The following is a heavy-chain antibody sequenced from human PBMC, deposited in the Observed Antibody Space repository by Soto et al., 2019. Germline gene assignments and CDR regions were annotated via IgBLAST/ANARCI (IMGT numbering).Heavy chain of an antibody. Sequence: EVQLEESGGGLVQPGTSLRLSCEASGFSFDDHTMHWVRQVPGQGLEWVSGISWNSGKTVYSESVKGRFIISRDNDKNSLFLQMLSPRPDDTAPDYCLRDRGTRWRSSSFSYRDVWGTGTRVDASS. V-gene: IGHV3-9*01. D-gene: IGHD3-16*01. CDR3: LRDRGTRWRSSSFSYRDV. CDR1: GFSFDDHT. CDR2: ISWNSGKT. J-gene: IGHJ6*03.